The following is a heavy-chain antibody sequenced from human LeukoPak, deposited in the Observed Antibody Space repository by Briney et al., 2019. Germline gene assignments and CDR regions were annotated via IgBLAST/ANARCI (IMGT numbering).Heavy chain of an antibody. J-gene: IGHJ3*02. CDR3: ARVQVGAPDAFDI. CDR1: GYTFTSYD. CDR2: INPNSGDT. Sequence: ASVKVSCKASGYTFTSYDINWVRQATGQGLEWMGWINPNSGDTNYAQKFQGRVTMTRDTSISTAYMELSSLRSDDTAVYSCARVQVGAPDAFDIWGQGTMVTVSS. V-gene: IGHV1-2*02. D-gene: IGHD1-26*01.